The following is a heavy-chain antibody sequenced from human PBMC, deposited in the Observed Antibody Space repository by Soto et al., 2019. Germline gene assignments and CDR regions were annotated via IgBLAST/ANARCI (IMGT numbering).Heavy chain of an antibody. Sequence: SGPTLLNPTETLTLTCTVSGLSLSNASRGSYWSREAPQSGAEWLAHILSNDEKSYSTSLKSRLTSSRDTSKSQVVLAMKNMGLVEKATYYCARIRSMPMIVGSKPYFDYRGQGALVTV. D-gene: IGHD3-22*01. CDR2: ILSNDEK. CDR1: GLSLSNASRG. V-gene: IGHV2-26*01. J-gene: IGHJ4*02. CDR3: ARIRSMPMIVGSKPYFDY.